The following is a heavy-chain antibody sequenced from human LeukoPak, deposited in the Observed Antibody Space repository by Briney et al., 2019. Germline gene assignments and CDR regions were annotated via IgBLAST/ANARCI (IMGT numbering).Heavy chain of an antibody. CDR2: ISGSGGST. D-gene: IGHD3-10*01. V-gene: IGHV3-23*01. CDR3: AKDYHGSGNYWSEAFDI. Sequence: MSWVRQAPGKGLEWVSGISGSGGSTYYADSVKGRFTISRDNSKNTLYLQMNSLRAEDTAVYYCAKDYHGSGNYWSEAFDIWGQGTMVTVSS. J-gene: IGHJ3*02.